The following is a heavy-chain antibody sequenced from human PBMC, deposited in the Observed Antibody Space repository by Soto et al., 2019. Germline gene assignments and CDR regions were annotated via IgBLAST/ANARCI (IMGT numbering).Heavy chain of an antibody. Sequence: EVQLVESGGGLVKPGGSLRLSCAASGFTFSSYSMNWVRQAPGKGLAWVSSISSSSSYIYYADSVKGRFTISRDNAKNSLYLQMNSLRSEDTAVYYCARASWGYFDYWGQGTLVTVSS. CDR3: ARASWGYFDY. CDR2: ISSSSSYI. D-gene: IGHD6-13*01. V-gene: IGHV3-21*01. J-gene: IGHJ4*02. CDR1: GFTFSSYS.